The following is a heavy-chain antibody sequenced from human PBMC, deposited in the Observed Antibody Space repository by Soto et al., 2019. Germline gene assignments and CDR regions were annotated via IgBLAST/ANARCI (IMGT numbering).Heavy chain of an antibody. J-gene: IGHJ3*02. V-gene: IGHV1-2*02. CDR1: GYTFTGYY. CDR3: ARWEQLVLGFDI. D-gene: IGHD6-6*01. CDR2: INPNSGGT. Sequence: ASVKVSCKASGYTFTGYYIHWVRQAPGQGLEWMGWINPNSGGTNFAQKFQGRVTVTRDTSISTAYMELTSLRSDDTAMYYCARWEQLVLGFDIWGQGTMVTVSS.